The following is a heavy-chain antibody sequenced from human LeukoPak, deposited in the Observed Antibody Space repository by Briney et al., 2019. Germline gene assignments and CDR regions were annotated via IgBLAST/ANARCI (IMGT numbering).Heavy chain of an antibody. CDR1: GYSFTSYW. V-gene: IGHV5-51*01. CDR3: ARRPYDSSGYYYEDAFDI. CDR2: IYPGDSDT. D-gene: IGHD3-22*01. J-gene: IGHJ3*02. Sequence: GESLKISCKGSGYSFTSYWIGWVRQMPGKGLEWMGIIYPGDSDTRYSPSFQGQVTISADKSISTAYLRWSSLKASDTAMYYCARRPYDSSGYYYEDAFDIWGQGTMVTVSS.